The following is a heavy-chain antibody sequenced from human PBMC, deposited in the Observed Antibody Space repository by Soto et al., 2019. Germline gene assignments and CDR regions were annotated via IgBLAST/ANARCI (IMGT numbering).Heavy chain of an antibody. V-gene: IGHV1-69*13. D-gene: IGHD3-3*02. CDR3: ARDRISYYGMDV. J-gene: IGHJ6*02. CDR1: GGTFSSYA. Sequence: VASVKVSCKASGGTFSSYAISWVRQAPGQGLEWMGGIIPIFGTANYAQKFQGRVTITADESTSTAYMELSSLRSEDTAVYYCARDRISYYGMDVWGQGTTVTVSS. CDR2: IIPIFGTA.